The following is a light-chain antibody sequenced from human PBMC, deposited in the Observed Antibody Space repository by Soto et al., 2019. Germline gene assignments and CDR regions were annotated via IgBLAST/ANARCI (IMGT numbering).Light chain of an antibody. CDR2: GAS. CDR3: HQCSYSPLT. J-gene: IGKJ4*01. V-gene: IGKV3-20*01. Sequence: EIVLTQSPGTLSLSPGERATLSCRASQSVTNNYLAWYQQKPGQAPRLLIYGASNRATGIPARFSGSGSGTDFTLTINRLEPEDFAVYYCHQCSYSPLTFGGGTKVEIK. CDR1: QSVTNNY.